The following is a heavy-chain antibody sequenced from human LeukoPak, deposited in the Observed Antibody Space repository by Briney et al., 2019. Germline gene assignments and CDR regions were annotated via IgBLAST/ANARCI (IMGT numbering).Heavy chain of an antibody. V-gene: IGHV3-33*01. D-gene: IGHD6-13*01. Sequence: GGSLRLSCAASGFTFSSYGMHWVRQAPGKGLEWVAVIWYDGSNKYYADSVKGRFTISRDNSKNTLYLQMNSLRAEDTAVYYCARMAAAGTGIGDGKYYYYGMDVWGQGTTVTVSS. CDR3: ARMAAAGTGIGDGKYYYYGMDV. J-gene: IGHJ6*02. CDR2: IWYDGSNK. CDR1: GFTFSSYG.